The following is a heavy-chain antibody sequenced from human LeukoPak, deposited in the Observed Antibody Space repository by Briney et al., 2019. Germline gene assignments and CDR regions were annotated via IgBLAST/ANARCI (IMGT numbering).Heavy chain of an antibody. V-gene: IGHV1-18*01. J-gene: IGHJ4*02. CDR2: ISAYNGNT. D-gene: IGHD3-3*01. CDR1: GYTFTSYG. CDR3: AMLSGYYDFWSGYPDY. Sequence: GASVKVSCKASGYTFTSYGISWVRQAPGQGLEWMGWISAYNGNTNYAQKLQGRVTMTTDTSTSTAYMELRSLRSDDTAVYYCAMLSGYYDFWSGYPDYWGQGTLVTVSS.